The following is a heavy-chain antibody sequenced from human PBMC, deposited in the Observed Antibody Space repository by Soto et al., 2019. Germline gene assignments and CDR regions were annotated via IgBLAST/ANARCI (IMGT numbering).Heavy chain of an antibody. D-gene: IGHD3-9*01. CDR2: ISGSGGST. Sequence: GGSLRLSCAASGFTFSSYAMSWVRQAPGKGLEWVSAISGSGGSTYYADSVKGRFTISRDNSKNTLYLQMNSLRAEDTAVYYCAKDLRPHSRYHYYFDYWGQGTLVTVSS. J-gene: IGHJ4*02. V-gene: IGHV3-23*01. CDR3: AKDLRPHSRYHYYFDY. CDR1: GFTFSSYA.